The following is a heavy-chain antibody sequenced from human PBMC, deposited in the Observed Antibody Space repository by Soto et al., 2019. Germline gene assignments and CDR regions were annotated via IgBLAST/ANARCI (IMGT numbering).Heavy chain of an antibody. CDR3: ASGWGGYSGYAHYFDY. CDR1: GGSFSGYY. D-gene: IGHD5-12*01. J-gene: IGHJ4*02. Sequence: QVQLQQWGAGLLKPSETLSLTCAVYGGSFSGYYWSWIRQPPGKGLEWIGEINHSGSTNYNPSLKSRVTISVDKSKNQFSLKLSSVTAADTAVYYCASGWGGYSGYAHYFDYWGQGTLVTVSS. V-gene: IGHV4-34*01. CDR2: INHSGST.